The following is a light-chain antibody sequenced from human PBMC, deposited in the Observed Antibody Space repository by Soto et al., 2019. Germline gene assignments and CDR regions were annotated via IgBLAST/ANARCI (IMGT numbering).Light chain of an antibody. J-gene: IGKJ1*01. CDR2: RAS. V-gene: IGKV3-20*01. CDR1: QSVSNNY. Sequence: EIVLTQSPATLSLSPGERATLSCRASQSVSNNYLAWYQQKPGQAPRLLITRASRRATGISDRFSGSGSGTDFTLTISRLEPEDFAVYYCQQYGNSWTFGQGTKVEIK. CDR3: QQYGNSWT.